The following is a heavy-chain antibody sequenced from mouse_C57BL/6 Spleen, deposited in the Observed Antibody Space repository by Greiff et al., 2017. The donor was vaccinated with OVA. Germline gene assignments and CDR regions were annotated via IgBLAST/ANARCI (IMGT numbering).Heavy chain of an antibody. D-gene: IGHD3-3*01. CDR2: INYDGSST. Sequence: EVQRVESEGGLVQPGSSMKLSCTASGFTFSDYYMAWVRQVPEKGLEWVANINYDGSSTYYLDSLKSRFIISRDNAKNILYLQMSSLKSEDTATYYCAREGRYYYAMDYWGQGTSVTVSS. CDR1: GFTFSDYY. CDR3: AREGRYYYAMDY. V-gene: IGHV5-16*01. J-gene: IGHJ4*01.